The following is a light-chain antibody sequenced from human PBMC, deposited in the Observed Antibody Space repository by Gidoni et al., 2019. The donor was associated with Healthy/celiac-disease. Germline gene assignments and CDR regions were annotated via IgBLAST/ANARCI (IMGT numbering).Light chain of an antibody. CDR2: WAS. V-gene: IGKV4-1*01. Sequence: DIVMTQSLDSLARSLGEGATINCKSSQSVLYSSNNKNYLAWYQQKPGQPPKLLIYWASTRESGVTDRFSGGGSGTDFTLTISSLQAEDVAVYYCQKYYRTPYIFGQGTKLEIK. CDR3: QKYYRTPYI. J-gene: IGKJ2*01. CDR1: QSVLYSSNNKNY.